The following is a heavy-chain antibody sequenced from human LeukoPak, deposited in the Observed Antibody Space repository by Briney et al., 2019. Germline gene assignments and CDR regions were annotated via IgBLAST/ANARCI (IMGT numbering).Heavy chain of an antibody. D-gene: IGHD6-13*01. Sequence: ASVKVSCKASGYTFTSYGIGWVRQAPGQGLEWMGWISAYNGNTNYAQKLQGRVTMTTDTSTSTAYMELRSLRSDDTAAYYCARDQGSSWYYYYYYGMDVWGQGTTVTVSS. CDR3: ARDQGSSWYYYYYYGMDV. J-gene: IGHJ6*02. CDR2: ISAYNGNT. CDR1: GYTFTSYG. V-gene: IGHV1-18*01.